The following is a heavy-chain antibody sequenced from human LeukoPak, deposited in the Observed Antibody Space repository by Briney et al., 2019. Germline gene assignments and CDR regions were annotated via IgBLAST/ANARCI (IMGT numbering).Heavy chain of an antibody. V-gene: IGHV3-21*01. CDR3: AREVPLGYCSSTSCRMDYYYYYGMDV. CDR1: GFTFSSYS. Sequence: GGSLRLSCAASGFTFSSYSVNWVRQAPGKGLEWVSSISSSSSYIYYADSVKGRFTISRDNAKNSLYLQMNSLRAEDTAVYYCAREVPLGYCSSTSCRMDYYYYYGMDVWGQGTTVTVSS. CDR2: ISSSSSYI. D-gene: IGHD2-2*01. J-gene: IGHJ6*02.